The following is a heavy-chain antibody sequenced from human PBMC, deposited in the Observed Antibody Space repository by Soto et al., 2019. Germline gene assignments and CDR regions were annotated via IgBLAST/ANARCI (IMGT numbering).Heavy chain of an antibody. D-gene: IGHD3-9*01. CDR2: INHSGST. CDR3: AVYDILSGYLTRDY. CDR1: GGSFSGYY. J-gene: IGHJ4*02. V-gene: IGHV4-34*01. Sequence: QVQLQQWGAGLLKPSETLSLTCAVYGGSFSGYYWSWIRQPPGKGLEWIGEINHSGSTNYNPSLMNRVNISVNTSKNQCSLKLSSVTAADTAVYYCAVYDILSGYLTRDYWGQGTLVTVSS.